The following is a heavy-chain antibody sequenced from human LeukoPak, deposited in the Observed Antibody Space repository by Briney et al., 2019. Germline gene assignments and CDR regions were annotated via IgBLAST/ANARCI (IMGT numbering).Heavy chain of an antibody. J-gene: IGHJ4*02. CDR2: IYYSGST. CDR1: GGSISSYY. CDR3: ARDQIRRWSGGFDY. D-gene: IGHD4-23*01. Sequence: SETLSLTCTVSGGSISSYYWSWIRQPPGKGLEWIGYIYYSGSTNYNPSLKSRVTISVDTSKNQFSLELSSVTAADTAMYYCARDQIRRWSGGFDYWGQGTLVTVSS. V-gene: IGHV4-59*01.